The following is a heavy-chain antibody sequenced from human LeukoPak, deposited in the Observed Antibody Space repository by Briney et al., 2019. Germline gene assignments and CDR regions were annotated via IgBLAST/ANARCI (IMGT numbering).Heavy chain of an antibody. CDR3: ARRGYYDSSGYYSYDAFDS. V-gene: IGHV4-59*01. J-gene: IGHJ3*02. D-gene: IGHD3-22*01. CDR2: IYYSGST. CDR1: GGSISSYY. Sequence: KPSETLSLTCTVSGGSISSYYLSWIRQPPGKGLEWIGYIYYSGSTNYNPSLKSRVTISVDTSKNQFSLKLSSVTAADTAVYYCARRGYYDSSGYYSYDAFDSWGQGTMVTVSS.